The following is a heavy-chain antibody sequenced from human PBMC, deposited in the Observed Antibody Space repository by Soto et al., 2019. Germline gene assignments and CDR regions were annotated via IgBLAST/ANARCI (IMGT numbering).Heavy chain of an antibody. CDR3: TTVSPLGYQVGSEQYYYYHYGMDF. D-gene: IGHD2-15*01. J-gene: IGHJ6*02. CDR2: IKSKTDGGTT. V-gene: IGHV3-15*01. Sequence: GGSLRLSCAASGFTFSNAWMSWVRQAPGKGLEWVGRIKSKTDGGTTDYAAPVKGRFTISRDDSKNTLYLQMNSLKTEDTAVYYCTTVSPLGYQVGSEQYYYYHYGMDFWGQGTTVPVSS. CDR1: GFTFSNAW.